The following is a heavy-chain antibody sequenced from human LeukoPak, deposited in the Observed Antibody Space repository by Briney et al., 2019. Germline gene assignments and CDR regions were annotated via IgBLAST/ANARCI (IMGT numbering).Heavy chain of an antibody. V-gene: IGHV3-23*01. D-gene: IGHD3-3*01. CDR2: ISGSGGST. Sequence: GGSLRLSCAASGFTFSSYAMSWVRQAPGKGLEWVSAISGSGGSTYNADPVKGRFTISRDNSRNTLYVQMNSLRAEDTAVYYCAKDLNYDFWSDSGVDYWGQGTLVTVSS. J-gene: IGHJ4*02. CDR1: GFTFSSYA. CDR3: AKDLNYDFWSDSGVDY.